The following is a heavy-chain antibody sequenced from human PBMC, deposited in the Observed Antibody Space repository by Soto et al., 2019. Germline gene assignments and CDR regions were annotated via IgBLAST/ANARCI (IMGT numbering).Heavy chain of an antibody. J-gene: IGHJ6*03. CDR1: GFTFSNYA. CDR3: AKHGGPSYSYYMDV. D-gene: IGHD3-3*01. Sequence: EVQLLESGGGLVQPGGSLRLSCAASGFTFSNYAMTWVRQAPGKGLEWVSVIRGSGDVTYYADSVQGRFAISRDNSKNTLYLQMNRLRDEDTAIYCCAKHGGPSYSYYMDVWGRGTTVTVSS. CDR2: IRGSGDVT. V-gene: IGHV3-23*01.